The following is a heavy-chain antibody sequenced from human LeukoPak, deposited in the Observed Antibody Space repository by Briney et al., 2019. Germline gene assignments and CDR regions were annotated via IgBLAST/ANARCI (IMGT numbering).Heavy chain of an antibody. J-gene: IGHJ4*02. CDR2: INPNSGGT. CDR3: ALVSQDYGDLYPFDY. Sequence: GASVKVSCKASGYTFTGYYMHWVRQAPGQGLEWMGWINPNSGGTNYAQKFQGRVTMTRDTSISTAYMELSRLRSDDTAVYYCALVSQDYGDLYPFDYWGQGTLVTVSS. V-gene: IGHV1-2*02. D-gene: IGHD4-17*01. CDR1: GYTFTGYY.